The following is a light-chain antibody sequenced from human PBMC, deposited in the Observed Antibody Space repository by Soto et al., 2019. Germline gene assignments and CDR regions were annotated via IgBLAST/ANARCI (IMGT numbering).Light chain of an antibody. CDR3: QQSYGSPYT. Sequence: EMTQSPSSLSASVGDRVTITCRASQSISDNVNWYQFQPGKAPKLLIYAASSVQTGVPSRFSGSGSGTDFALIISSLQPEDSATYYCQQSYGSPYTFGLGTKVEIK. CDR1: QSISDN. V-gene: IGKV1-39*01. CDR2: AAS. J-gene: IGKJ2*01.